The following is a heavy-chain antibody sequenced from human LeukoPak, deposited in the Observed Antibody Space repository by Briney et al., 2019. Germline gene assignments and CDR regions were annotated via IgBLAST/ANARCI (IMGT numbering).Heavy chain of an antibody. J-gene: IGHJ3*02. V-gene: IGHV4-4*09. D-gene: IGHD6-6*01. CDR2: IYTSGST. CDR1: GGSISSYY. CDR3: ARLQQLEAFDI. Sequence: PSETLSLTCTVSGGSISSYYWSWIRQPPGKGLEWIGYIYTSGSTNYNPSLKSRVTISVDTSKNQFSLKLSSVTAADTAGYYCARLQQLEAFDIWGQGTMVTVSS.